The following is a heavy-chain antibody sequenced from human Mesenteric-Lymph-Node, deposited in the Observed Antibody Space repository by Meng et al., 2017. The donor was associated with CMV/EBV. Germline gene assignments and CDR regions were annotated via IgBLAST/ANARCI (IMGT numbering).Heavy chain of an antibody. J-gene: IGHJ4*02. V-gene: IGHV1-2*02. CDR3: ARVYCTNGVCNYFDY. D-gene: IGHD2-8*01. Sequence: ASVKVSCKASGYIFTGYYIHWVRQAPGQGLEWMGWIYPNSGDTTYAQKFQGRVTMTRDTSISTAYLELSRLRSDDTAVYYCARVYCTNGVCNYFDYWGQGTLVTVSS. CDR2: IYPNSGDT. CDR1: GYIFTGYY.